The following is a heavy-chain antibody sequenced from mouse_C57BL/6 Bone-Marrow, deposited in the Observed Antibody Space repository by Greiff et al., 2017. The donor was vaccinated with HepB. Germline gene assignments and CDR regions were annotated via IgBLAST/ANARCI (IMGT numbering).Heavy chain of an antibody. CDR1: GFTFSSYA. V-gene: IGHV5-4*01. D-gene: IGHD3-2*02. Sequence: EVQWVESGGGLVKPGGSLKLSCAASGFTFSSYAMSWVRQTPEKRLEWVATISDGGSYTYYPDNVKGRFTISRDNAKNNLYLQMSHLKSEDTAMYYCARDEAQALDYWGQGTTLTVSS. CDR2: ISDGGSYT. J-gene: IGHJ2*01. CDR3: ARDEAQALDY.